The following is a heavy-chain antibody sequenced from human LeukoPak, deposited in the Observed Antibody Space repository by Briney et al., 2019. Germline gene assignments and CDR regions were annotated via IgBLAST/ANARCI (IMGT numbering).Heavy chain of an antibody. CDR2: IYYSGST. J-gene: IGHJ4*02. CDR1: GYSISSGYY. Sequence: PSETLSLTCTVSGYSISSGYYWGWIRQPPGKGLEWIGYIYYSGSTNYNPSLKSRVTISVDTSKNQFSLKLSSVTAADTAVYYCARDRGTTVISGEFDYWGQGTLVTVSS. CDR3: ARDRGTTVISGEFDY. V-gene: IGHV4-61*01. D-gene: IGHD4-17*01.